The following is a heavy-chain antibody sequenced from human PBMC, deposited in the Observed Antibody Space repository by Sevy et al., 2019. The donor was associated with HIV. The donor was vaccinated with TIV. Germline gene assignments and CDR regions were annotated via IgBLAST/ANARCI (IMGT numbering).Heavy chain of an antibody. D-gene: IGHD6-19*01. Sequence: SETLSLTCSVSGGSISSGGYYWSWIRQHPGKGLEWIGYIDYSGSTYYNPSLKSRVTISVDTSKNQFSLKLSSVTAADTAVYYCARGPIDGSGWEIDYWGQGTLVTVSS. V-gene: IGHV4-31*03. CDR2: IDYSGST. CDR1: GGSISSGGYY. J-gene: IGHJ4*02. CDR3: ARGPIDGSGWEIDY.